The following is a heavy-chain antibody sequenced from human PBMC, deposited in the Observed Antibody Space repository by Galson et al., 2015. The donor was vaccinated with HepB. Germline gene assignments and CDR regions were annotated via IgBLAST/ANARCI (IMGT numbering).Heavy chain of an antibody. CDR2: FYYSGNT. CDR1: GGSISSSSYY. Sequence: ETLSLTCTVSGGSISSSSYYWSWLRQPTGKGLEWIGCFYYSGNTHYNPSLKSRVTISGDTAKNQFSLKLNSVTATDTAVYYCARLKSESKTYAADNWGQGTLVTVSS. V-gene: IGHV4-39*01. CDR3: ARLKSESKTYAADN. D-gene: IGHD2-2*01. J-gene: IGHJ4*02.